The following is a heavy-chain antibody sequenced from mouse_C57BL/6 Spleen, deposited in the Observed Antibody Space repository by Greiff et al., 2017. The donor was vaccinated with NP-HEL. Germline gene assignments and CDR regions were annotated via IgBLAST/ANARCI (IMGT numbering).Heavy chain of an antibody. CDR2: IYPSDSET. V-gene: IGHV1-61*01. J-gene: IGHJ2*01. CDR1: GYTFTSYW. D-gene: IGHD2-1*01. Sequence: VQLQQPGAELVRPGSSVKLSCKASGYTFTSYWMDWVKQRPGQGLEWIGNIYPSDSETHYNQKFKDKATLTVDKSSSTAYMQLSSLTSEDSAVYYCATYGNYAYWGQGTTLTVSS. CDR3: ATYGNYAY.